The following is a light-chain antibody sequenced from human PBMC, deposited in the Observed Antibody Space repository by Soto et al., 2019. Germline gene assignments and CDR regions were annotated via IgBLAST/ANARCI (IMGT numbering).Light chain of an antibody. CDR3: CSYAGSRGVV. CDR2: EGS. CDR1: SSDVGSYNL. J-gene: IGLJ2*01. Sequence: QSALTQPASVSGSPGQSITISCTGTSSDVGSYNLVSWYQQHPGKAPKLTIYEGSKRPSGVSNRFSGSKSGNTASLTISGLQADDEADYYCCSYAGSRGVVFGGGTKLTVL. V-gene: IGLV2-23*01.